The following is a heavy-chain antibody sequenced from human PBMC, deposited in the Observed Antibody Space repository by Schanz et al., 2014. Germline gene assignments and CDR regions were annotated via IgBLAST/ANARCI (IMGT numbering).Heavy chain of an antibody. Sequence: QVQLVQSAPEVKKPGASATVSCKASGYTFNNHGISWVRQAPGQGLEWMGWISVYHGHTNYAEKVHGRVTMTTDTSTSTAYMELRSLISDDTAVDYCVRDAGWAFGDYHDMDVWGQGTSVTVSS. CDR2: ISVYHGHT. V-gene: IGHV1-18*01. D-gene: IGHD3-10*01. CDR3: VRDAGWAFGDYHDMDV. CDR1: GYTFNNHG. J-gene: IGHJ6*02.